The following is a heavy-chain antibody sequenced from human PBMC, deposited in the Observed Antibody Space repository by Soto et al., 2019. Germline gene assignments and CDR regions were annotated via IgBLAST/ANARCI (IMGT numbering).Heavy chain of an antibody. CDR3: TRMRVRAIPL. CDR1: GGSISGGDYY. Sequence: QVQLQESGPGLVKPSQTLSLTCTVSGGSISGGDYYWSWIRQPPGKALEWIGNIYHSGSTYYNPYLESRVTIFVDKSNIRFSLKFTSVTDVDTGVYSFTRMRVRAIPLWGRRTLVTVSS. J-gene: IGHJ2*01. D-gene: IGHD4-4*01. V-gene: IGHV4-30-4*01. CDR2: IYHSGST.